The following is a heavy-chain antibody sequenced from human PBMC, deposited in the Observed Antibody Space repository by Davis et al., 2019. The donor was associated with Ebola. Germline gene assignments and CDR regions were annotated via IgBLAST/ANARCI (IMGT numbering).Heavy chain of an antibody. CDR2: IWYDGSNK. V-gene: IGHV3-33*01. Sequence: GESLKISCEVSGFNLRNYGMHWARQTPGKGLEWVAVIWYDGSNKNYGDSVKGRFTISRDDSKNTVYLEMTSLRVEDTAVYYCARDHNSRRHDLFDSWGPGTLVTVSS. CDR1: GFNLRNYG. J-gene: IGHJ4*02. CDR3: ARDHNSRRHDLFDS. D-gene: IGHD2/OR15-2a*01.